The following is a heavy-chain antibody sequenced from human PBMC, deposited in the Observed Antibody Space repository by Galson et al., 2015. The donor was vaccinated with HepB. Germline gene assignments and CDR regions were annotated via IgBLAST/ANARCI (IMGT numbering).Heavy chain of an antibody. CDR1: GFTVNRYW. CDR2: IHSDGSGS. Sequence: SLRLSCAVSGFTVNRYWMHWFRQAPRKGLGWVARIHSDGSGSAYADFVRGRFTISRDNARKRLYLQMNGLKVEDTAVYYCARDPGGGGYDLDYWGQGTQVSVSS. D-gene: IGHD5-12*01. CDR3: ARDPGGGGYDLDY. J-gene: IGHJ4*02. V-gene: IGHV3-74*01.